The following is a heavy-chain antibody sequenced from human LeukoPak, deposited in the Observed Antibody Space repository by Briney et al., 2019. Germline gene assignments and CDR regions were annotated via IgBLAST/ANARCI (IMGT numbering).Heavy chain of an antibody. J-gene: IGHJ3*02. Sequence: ASVKVSCKVSGYTLTGLSMHWVRQAPGKGLEWMGGFDPEDGETIYAQKFQGRVTMTEDTSTDTAYMELSSLRSEDTAVYYCATTPSTYGAFDIWGHGTMVTVSS. D-gene: IGHD2-2*01. CDR1: GYTLTGLS. V-gene: IGHV1-24*01. CDR2: FDPEDGET. CDR3: ATTPSTYGAFDI.